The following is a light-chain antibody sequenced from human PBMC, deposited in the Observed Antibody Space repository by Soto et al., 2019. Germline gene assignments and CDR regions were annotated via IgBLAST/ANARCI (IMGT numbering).Light chain of an antibody. CDR3: QQANSFPHT. V-gene: IGKV1-12*01. Sequence: EIQMTQSPATVSASVGERVTITCRASQSISSWLAWYQQKPGKAPKFLIYGASTLHSGVPSRFSGGGSGTDFTLTISSLQPEDFATYYCQQANSFPHTFGQGTRLEI. CDR1: QSISSW. CDR2: GAS. J-gene: IGKJ5*01.